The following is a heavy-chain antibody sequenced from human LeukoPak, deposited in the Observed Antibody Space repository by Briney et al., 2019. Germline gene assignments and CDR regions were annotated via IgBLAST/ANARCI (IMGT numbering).Heavy chain of an antibody. D-gene: IGHD3-10*01. CDR2: ISYDATNK. Sequence: PGRSLRLSCAASGFTFSSYGIHWVRQAPGKGLEWVAFISYDATNKYFTDSVKGRFTISRDNSKKTLYLQMNSLRPEDTAVYYCAKKSWSTDSGKGAFDIWGQGTMVTVSS. CDR3: AKKSWSTDSGKGAFDI. J-gene: IGHJ3*02. V-gene: IGHV3-30*18. CDR1: GFTFSSYG.